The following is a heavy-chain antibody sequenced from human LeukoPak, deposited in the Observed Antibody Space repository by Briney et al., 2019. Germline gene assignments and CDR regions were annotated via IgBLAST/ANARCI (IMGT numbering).Heavy chain of an antibody. V-gene: IGHV3-21*06. D-gene: IGHD2-2*01. J-gene: IGHJ6*03. CDR2: VSSSSSYF. CDR3: AKRAGRGNSYQFMDV. Sequence: GGSLRLSCVASGFTFTTFSMNWVRQAPGKGLEWIASVSSSSSYFHYADSVKGRFTVSRDNANSSVALQMNSLRLDDTAVYYCAKRAGRGNSYQFMDVWGKGTTVTVSS. CDR1: GFTFTTFS.